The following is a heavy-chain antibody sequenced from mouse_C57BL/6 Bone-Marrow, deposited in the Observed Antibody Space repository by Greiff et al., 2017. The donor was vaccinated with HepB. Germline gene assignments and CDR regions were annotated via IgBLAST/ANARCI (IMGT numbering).Heavy chain of an antibody. CDR1: GFNIKDDY. CDR3: TLSLGAY. CDR2: IDPENGDT. D-gene: IGHD3-3*01. Sequence: EVKVVESGAELVRPGASVKLSCTASGFNIKDDYMHWVKQRPEQGLEWIGWIDPENGDTEYASKFQGKATITADTSSNTAYLQLSSLTSEDTAVYYCTLSLGAYWGQGTLVTVSA. J-gene: IGHJ3*01. V-gene: IGHV14-4*01.